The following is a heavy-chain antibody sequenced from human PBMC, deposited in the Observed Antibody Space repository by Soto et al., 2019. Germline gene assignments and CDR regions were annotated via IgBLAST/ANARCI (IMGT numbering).Heavy chain of an antibody. CDR3: ARAEYCSSTSCYPGPYYYYGMDV. Sequence: ASVKVSCKASGYTFTSYAMHWVRQAPGQRLEWMGWINAGNGNTKYSQKFQGRVTITRDTSASTAYMELSSLRSEDTAVYYCARAEYCSSTSCYPGPYYYYGMDVWGQGTTVTVPS. CDR2: INAGNGNT. J-gene: IGHJ6*02. V-gene: IGHV1-3*01. CDR1: GYTFTSYA. D-gene: IGHD2-2*01.